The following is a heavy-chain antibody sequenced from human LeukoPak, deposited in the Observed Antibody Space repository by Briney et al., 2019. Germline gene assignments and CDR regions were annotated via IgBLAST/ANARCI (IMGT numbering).Heavy chain of an antibody. CDR3: ASRGYSYGSPGYFDY. Sequence: SVKVSCKASGGTFSSYAISWVRQAPGQGLEWMGRIIPIFGTANYAQKFQGRVTTTTDESTSTAYMELSSLRSEDTAVYYCASRGYSYGSPGYFDYWGQGTLVTVSS. J-gene: IGHJ4*02. CDR2: IIPIFGTA. D-gene: IGHD5-18*01. CDR1: GGTFSSYA. V-gene: IGHV1-69*05.